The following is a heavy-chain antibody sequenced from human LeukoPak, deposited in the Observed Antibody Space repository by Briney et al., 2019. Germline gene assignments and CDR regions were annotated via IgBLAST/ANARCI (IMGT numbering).Heavy chain of an antibody. V-gene: IGHV3-33*05. CDR2: ILYDGSNK. D-gene: IGHD3-3*01. CDR1: GFTFSSYG. J-gene: IGHJ4*02. Sequence: PGGSLRLSCAASGFTFSSYGMHWVRQALGKGLEWVTIILYDGSNKYYADSVKGRFTISRDNSKNTVYLQMNSLTAEDTAVYYCARESSGGFDNWAQGTLVTVSS. CDR3: ARESSGGFDN.